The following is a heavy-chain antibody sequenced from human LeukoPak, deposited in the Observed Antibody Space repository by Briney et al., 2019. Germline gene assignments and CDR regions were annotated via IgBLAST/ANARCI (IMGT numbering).Heavy chain of an antibody. J-gene: IGHJ5*02. CDR3: ARGPQQQLGWFDP. Sequence: GGSLRLSCSASGFTVSNNYMSWVRQAPGKGLEWVSIIYSGGGTNYADSVKGRFTISRNNSKNTLYLQMSSLRPDDTAVYYCARGPQQQLGWFDPWGQGTLVTVSS. CDR2: IYSGGGT. V-gene: IGHV3-53*04. D-gene: IGHD6-13*01. CDR1: GFTVSNNY.